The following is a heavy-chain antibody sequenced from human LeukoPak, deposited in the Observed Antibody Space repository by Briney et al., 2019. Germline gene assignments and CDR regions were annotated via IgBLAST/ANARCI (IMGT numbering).Heavy chain of an antibody. D-gene: IGHD2-2*01. V-gene: IGHV3-30-3*01. CDR1: GFTFSSYA. CDR3: AREGCSSTSCYFRSFSWSSWFDP. J-gene: IGHJ5*02. CDR2: ISYDGSNK. Sequence: GRSLRLSCAASGFTFSSYAMHWVRQAPGKGLEWVAVISYDGSNKYYADSVKGRFTISRDNSKNTLYLQMNSLRAEDTAVYYCAREGCSSTSCYFRSFSWSSWFDPWGQGTLVTVSS.